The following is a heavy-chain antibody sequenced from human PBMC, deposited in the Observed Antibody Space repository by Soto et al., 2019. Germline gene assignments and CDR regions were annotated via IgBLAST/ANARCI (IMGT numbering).Heavy chain of an antibody. J-gene: IGHJ4*02. D-gene: IGHD1-26*01. CDR1: GFTFSSYA. CDR2: ISYDGSNK. V-gene: IGHV3-30-3*01. Sequence: GGSLRLSCAASGFTFSSYAMHWVRQAPGKGLEWVAVISYDGSNKYYADSVKGRFTISRDNSKNTLYLQMNSLRAEDTAVYYCARKGPYSGSERPIDYWGQGTLVTVSS. CDR3: ARKGPYSGSERPIDY.